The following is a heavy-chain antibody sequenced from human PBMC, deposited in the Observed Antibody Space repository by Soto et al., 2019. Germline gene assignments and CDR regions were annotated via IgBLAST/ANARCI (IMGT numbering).Heavy chain of an antibody. CDR3: VRRAITATTKWGAFDV. Sequence: EVQLLESGGGLVQPGGSLRLSCAASGFTFSSFVMNWVRQAPGKGLGWVSTISPGAHVSHYTDSVKGRFTISRDNSRRTLHPQMASLTAEAAAVYLCVRRAITATTKWGAFDVWGQGTAVTVSS. CDR1: GFTFSSFV. CDR2: ISPGAHVS. J-gene: IGHJ3*01. V-gene: IGHV3-23*01. D-gene: IGHD1-20*01.